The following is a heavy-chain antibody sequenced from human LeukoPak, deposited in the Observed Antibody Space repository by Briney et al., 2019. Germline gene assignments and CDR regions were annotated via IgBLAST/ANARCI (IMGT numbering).Heavy chain of an antibody. V-gene: IGHV1-2*02. CDR2: INPNSGGT. J-gene: IGHJ6*03. CDR1: GYTFTGYY. CDR3: ARQAAAGNYYYYMDV. Sequence: ASVKVSCKASGYTFTGYYMHWVRQAPGQGLEWMGWINPNSGGTNYAQKFQGRVTMTRDTSISTAYMELSRLRSDDTAVYYCARQAAAGNYYYYMDVWGKGTTVTVSS. D-gene: IGHD6-13*01.